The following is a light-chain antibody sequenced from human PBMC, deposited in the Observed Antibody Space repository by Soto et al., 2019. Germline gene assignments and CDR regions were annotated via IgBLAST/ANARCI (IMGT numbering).Light chain of an antibody. CDR2: KFS. V-gene: IGKV2-30*01. J-gene: IGKJ2*01. Sequence: DVVMTQHPLFLPVTLGQPASISCRSSQSLVYSDGSTYLNWFQQRPGQSPRGLVYKFSNRASGVPDRFSGSESGTDFTMKISRVEAEDVGVYYCMLGTNWPFSYTFGQGTKLEIQ. CDR3: MLGTNWPFSYT. CDR1: QSLVYSDGSTY.